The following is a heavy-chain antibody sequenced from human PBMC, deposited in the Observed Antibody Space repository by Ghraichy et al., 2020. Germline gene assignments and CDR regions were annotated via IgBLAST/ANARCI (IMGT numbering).Heavy chain of an antibody. J-gene: IGHJ4*02. V-gene: IGHV2-5*02. D-gene: IGHD3-3*01. CDR1: GFSLSTSGVG. Sequence: SGPTLVKPTQTLTLTCTFSGFSLSTSGVGVGWIRQPPGKALEWLTLIYWDDDKRYSPSLKSRLTITKDTSKNQVVLTMTNMDPVDTATYYCAHREKGYDFWSGYYTEDYYYFDYWGQGTLVTVSS. CDR3: AHREKGYDFWSGYYTEDYYYFDY. CDR2: IYWDDDK.